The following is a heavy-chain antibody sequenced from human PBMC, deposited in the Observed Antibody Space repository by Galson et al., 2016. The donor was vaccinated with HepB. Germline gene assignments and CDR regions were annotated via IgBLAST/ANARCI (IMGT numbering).Heavy chain of an antibody. D-gene: IGHD2-8*01. CDR2: ISGSSSYI. V-gene: IGHV3-21*01. J-gene: IGHJ4*02. CDR3: ARDSGVRAVDY. CDR1: GFTFSGFS. Sequence: SLRLSCAASGFTFSGFSMNWIRQAPGKGLEWVSSISGSSSYIYYADSVKGRFAISRDNARNSLYLQMNTLRAEDTAVYYCARDSGVRAVDYWGQGTLVTVSS.